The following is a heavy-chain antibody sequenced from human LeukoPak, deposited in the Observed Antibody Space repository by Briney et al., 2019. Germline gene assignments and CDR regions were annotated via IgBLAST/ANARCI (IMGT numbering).Heavy chain of an antibody. Sequence: PGGSLRLSCAASGFTLSSNYMSWVRQAPGKGLEWVSVIYSGGSTYYADSVKGRFTISRDNSKNTLYLQMNSLRAEDTAVYYCARENTMSLFDYWGQGTLVTVSS. CDR2: IYSGGST. D-gene: IGHD3-10*02. J-gene: IGHJ4*02. CDR3: ARENTMSLFDY. CDR1: GFTLSSNY. V-gene: IGHV3-53*01.